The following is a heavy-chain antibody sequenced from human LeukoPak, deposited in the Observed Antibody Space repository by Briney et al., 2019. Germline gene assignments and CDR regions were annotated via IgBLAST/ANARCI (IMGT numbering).Heavy chain of an antibody. CDR3: ARSFDSSGYYYGFES. J-gene: IGHJ4*02. D-gene: IGHD3-22*01. CDR2: TSYSGTGDT. V-gene: IGHV4-59*01. CDR1: VGTLRSYY. Sequence: PSQTLSLTCTVSVGTLRSYYWSWIRHAPGKGLEWIGYTSYSGTGDTNYNPSLQSQVTFSIDMSKNQFSLTLHSFTATGTSVYYCARSFDSSGYYYGFESWGQGTLVTVSS.